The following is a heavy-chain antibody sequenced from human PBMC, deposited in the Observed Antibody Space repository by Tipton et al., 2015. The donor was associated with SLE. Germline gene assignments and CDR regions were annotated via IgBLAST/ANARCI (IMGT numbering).Heavy chain of an antibody. J-gene: IGHJ4*02. V-gene: IGHV4-31*02. D-gene: IGHD4-17*01. CDR2: IYYSGST. Sequence: LRLSCTVSGGSISSGGYYWSWIRQHPGKGLEWIGYIYYSGSTYYNPSLKSRVTISVDTSKNQFSLKLSSVTAADTAVYYCAREVYGDLDYWGQGTLVTVSS. CDR3: AREVYGDLDY. CDR1: GGSISSGGYY.